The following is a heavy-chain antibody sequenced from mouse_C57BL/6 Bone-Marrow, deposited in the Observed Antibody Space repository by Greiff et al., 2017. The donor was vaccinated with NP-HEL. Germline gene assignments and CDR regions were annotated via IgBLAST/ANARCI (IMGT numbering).Heavy chain of an antibody. Sequence: QVQLKESGAELARPGASVKLSCKASGYTFTSYGISWVKQRTGQGLEWIGEIYPRSGNTYYNEKFKGKATLTADRSSSTAYMELRSLTSEDSAVYFCARWGSNWDAMDYWGQGTSVTVSS. CDR3: ARWGSNWDAMDY. CDR1: GYTFTSYG. J-gene: IGHJ4*01. CDR2: IYPRSGNT. V-gene: IGHV1-81*01. D-gene: IGHD4-1*01.